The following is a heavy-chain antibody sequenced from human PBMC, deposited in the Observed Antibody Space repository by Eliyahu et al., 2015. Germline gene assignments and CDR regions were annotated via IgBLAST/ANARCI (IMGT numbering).Heavy chain of an antibody. Sequence: EVQLLESGGGLVRPGGSLRLSXTASGFXXRGYALSWVRQAPGKGLQWVSAISGDGERTYYADSVKGRFSISRDNSKNTLYLQLSSLRAEDTALYHCAKVSRSRMYNSDWPDFDQWGQGTLVTVSS. CDR2: ISGDGERT. CDR3: AKVSRSRMYNSDWPDFDQ. V-gene: IGHV3-23*01. D-gene: IGHD6-19*01. J-gene: IGHJ4*02. CDR1: GFXXRGYA.